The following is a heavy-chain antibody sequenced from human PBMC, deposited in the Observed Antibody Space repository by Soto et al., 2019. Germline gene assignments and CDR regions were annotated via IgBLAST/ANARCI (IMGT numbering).Heavy chain of an antibody. Sequence: SETLSLTCTVSAASISRGGSYWSWIRQHPWKGLEGIGYIYNSGSTYYNPSLKSRCTMSPDTSNNQFSRKVSSVTAADTAVYQCERANYGGKYIDSWGQGXLVTVYS. CDR1: AASISRGGSY. CDR3: ERANYGGKYIDS. D-gene: IGHD2-15*01. CDR2: IYNSGST. V-gene: IGHV4-31*03. J-gene: IGHJ4*02.